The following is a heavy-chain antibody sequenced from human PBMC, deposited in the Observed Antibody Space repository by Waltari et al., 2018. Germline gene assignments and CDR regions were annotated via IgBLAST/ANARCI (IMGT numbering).Heavy chain of an antibody. CDR3: ATYSGRGRDGFDI. CDR1: GASINGYY. Sequence: QVQLQESGPGLVKPSETLSLTCTVSGASINGYYWHWIRQPPGKGLEWIGYFYYSGSTIYNPSLKSRVTISVDTSKTQFSLKLTSVTAADTALYYCATYSGRGRDGFDIWGQGTMVTVSS. CDR2: FYYSGST. D-gene: IGHD1-26*01. J-gene: IGHJ3*02. V-gene: IGHV4-59*01.